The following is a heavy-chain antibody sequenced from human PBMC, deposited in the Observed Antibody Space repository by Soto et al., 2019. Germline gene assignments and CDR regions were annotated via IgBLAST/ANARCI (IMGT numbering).Heavy chain of an antibody. V-gene: IGHV5-10-1*01. Sequence: GESLKISCKGSGYSFTSYWISWVRQMPGKGLEWMGRIDPSDSYTNYSPSFQGHVTISADKSISTAYLQWSSLKASDTAMYYCARYIVVGNYYYYGMDVWGEGTTVTVSS. CDR2: IDPSDSYT. D-gene: IGHD2-2*01. CDR3: ARYIVVGNYYYYGMDV. CDR1: GYSFTSYW. J-gene: IGHJ6*04.